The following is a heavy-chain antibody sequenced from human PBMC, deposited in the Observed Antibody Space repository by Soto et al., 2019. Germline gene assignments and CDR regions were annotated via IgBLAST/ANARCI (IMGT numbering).Heavy chain of an antibody. CDR1: GGSISSSNW. D-gene: IGHD5-12*01. Sequence: SETLSLTYAVSGGSISSSNWWSWVRQPPGKGLEWIGEIYHSGSTNYNPSLKSRVTISIDTSKTQFSLKLTSVTAADTAVYYCARDITGYNYVDYWGQGTLVTVSS. CDR3: ARDITGYNYVDY. V-gene: IGHV4-4*02. J-gene: IGHJ4*02. CDR2: IYHSGST.